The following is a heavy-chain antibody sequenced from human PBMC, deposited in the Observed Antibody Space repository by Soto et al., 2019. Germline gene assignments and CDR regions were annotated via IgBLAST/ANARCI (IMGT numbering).Heavy chain of an antibody. Sequence: PGGSLRLSCAASGFTFSSYGMHWVRQAPGKGLERVAVISYDGSNKYYADSVKGRFTISRDNSKNTLYLQMNSLRAEDTAVYYCAKAGSSSWNYYYYYYMDVWGKGTTVTVSS. CDR2: ISYDGSNK. D-gene: IGHD6-13*01. J-gene: IGHJ6*03. V-gene: IGHV3-30*18. CDR3: AKAGSSSWNYYYYYYMDV. CDR1: GFTFSSYG.